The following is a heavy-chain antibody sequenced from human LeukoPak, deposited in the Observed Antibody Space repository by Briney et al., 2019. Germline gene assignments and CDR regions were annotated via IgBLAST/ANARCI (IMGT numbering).Heavy chain of an antibody. J-gene: IGHJ3*02. CDR1: GYSFTSYW. V-gene: IGHV5-51*01. CDR3: ARKRSGYRVAFDI. CDR2: VYPGDSDT. D-gene: IGHD3-3*01. Sequence: GESLKISCKGSGYSFTSYWIGWVRQMPGKGLEWMGIVYPGDSDTRYSPSFQGQVTISADKSISTAYLQWSSLKASDTAMYYCARKRSGYRVAFDIWGQGTMVTVSS.